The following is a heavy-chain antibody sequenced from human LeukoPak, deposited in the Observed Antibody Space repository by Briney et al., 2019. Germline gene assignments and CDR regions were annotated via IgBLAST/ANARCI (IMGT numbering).Heavy chain of an antibody. J-gene: IGHJ3*02. CDR3: ARGGLVRGTINSSIAFDI. Sequence: SQTLSLTCDISGDSVSSTSAGWSWIRQSPSRGLEWLGRIYYRSKWYNDYAVSVGSRVSINPDTSKNQFSLQLNSVTPEDTADCARGGLVRGTINSSIAFDIWGQGTMVTVSS. D-gene: IGHD3-10*01. V-gene: IGHV6-1*01. CDR1: GDSVSSTSAG. CDR2: IYYRSKWYN.